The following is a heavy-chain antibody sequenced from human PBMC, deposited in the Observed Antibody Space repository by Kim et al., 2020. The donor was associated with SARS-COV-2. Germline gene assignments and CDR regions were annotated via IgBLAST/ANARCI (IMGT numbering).Heavy chain of an antibody. Sequence: SETLSLTCAVYGGSFSGYYWSWIRQPPGKGLEWIGEINHSGSTNYNPSLKSRVTISVDTSKNQFSLKLSSVTAADTAVYYCARGGRYSGYDFIDYWGQGTLVTVSS. V-gene: IGHV4-34*01. J-gene: IGHJ4*02. CDR1: GGSFSGYY. D-gene: IGHD5-12*01. CDR3: ARGGRYSGYDFIDY. CDR2: INHSGST.